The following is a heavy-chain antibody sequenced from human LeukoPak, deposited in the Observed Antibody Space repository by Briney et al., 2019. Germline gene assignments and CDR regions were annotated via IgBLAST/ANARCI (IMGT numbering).Heavy chain of an antibody. CDR2: IKQDGSEK. CDR3: ARGYYDSSTYRPIDY. CDR1: GFTFSSHW. D-gene: IGHD3-22*01. V-gene: IGHV3-7*01. Sequence: GGSLRLSCAASGFTFSSHWMSWVRQAPGKGLEWVANIKQDGSEKYYVDSVKGRFTISRDNAKNSLYLQMNSLRAEDTAVYYCARGYYDSSTYRPIDYWGQGTLVTVSS. J-gene: IGHJ4*02.